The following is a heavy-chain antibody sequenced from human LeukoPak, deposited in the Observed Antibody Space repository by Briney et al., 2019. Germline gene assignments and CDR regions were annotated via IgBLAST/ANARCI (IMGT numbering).Heavy chain of an antibody. CDR1: GGSISSGGYY. CDR2: IYTSGST. Sequence: SETLSLTCTVSGGSISSGGYYWSWIRQPAGKGLEWIGRIYTSGSTNYNPSLKSRVTISVDTSKNQFPLKLSSVTAADTAVYYCARDPVGRYFDWLSPGDYYYYMDVWGKGTTVTVSS. CDR3: ARDPVGRYFDWLSPGDYYYYMDV. D-gene: IGHD3-9*01. J-gene: IGHJ6*03. V-gene: IGHV4-61*02.